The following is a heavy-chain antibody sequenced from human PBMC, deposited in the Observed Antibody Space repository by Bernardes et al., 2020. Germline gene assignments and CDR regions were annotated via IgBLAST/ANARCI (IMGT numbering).Heavy chain of an antibody. CDR1: GFTFSTYW. CDR3: ARGASTYYDLWSDQYNYFDP. Sequence: GGSLRLSCAASGFTFSTYWMHWARHGPGNGLVWVSRISVDGTTTNYADSVQGRFTISRDNAKNTLFLQMDNLRAEDTAVYYCARGASTYYDLWSDQYNYFDPWGQGTLVTVSS. D-gene: IGHD3-3*01. V-gene: IGHV3-74*01. J-gene: IGHJ5*02. CDR2: ISVDGTTT.